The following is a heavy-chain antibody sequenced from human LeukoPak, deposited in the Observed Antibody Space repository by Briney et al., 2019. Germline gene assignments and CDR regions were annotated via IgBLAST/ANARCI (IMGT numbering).Heavy chain of an antibody. J-gene: IGHJ3*02. V-gene: IGHV4-61*01. CDR2: IYYSGST. Sequence: PSETLSLTCTVSGGSVSSGSYYWSWIRQPPGKRLEWIGYIYYSGSTNYNPSLKSRVTISVDTSKNQFSLKLSSVTAADTAVYYCARNDPADAFDIWGQGTMVTVSS. CDR1: GGSVSSGSYY. D-gene: IGHD1-1*01. CDR3: ARNDPADAFDI.